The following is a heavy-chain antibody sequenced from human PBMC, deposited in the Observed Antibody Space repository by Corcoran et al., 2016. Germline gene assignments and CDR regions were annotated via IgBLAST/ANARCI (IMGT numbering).Heavy chain of an antibody. CDR3: ARHPSACGGVVVVDY. Sequence: QVQLQESGPGLVKPSETLYLTCSVSGGSISSYYWSWIRQPPGKGLEWIGYIHYSGSTNHNTSLGGRVTISVDTSKNQFSLQLRSVTAADTAVDYCARHPSACGGVVVVDYWGQGTLVTVSS. V-gene: IGHV4-59*01. CDR2: IHYSGST. D-gene: IGHD3-16*02. J-gene: IGHJ4*02. CDR1: GGSISSYY.